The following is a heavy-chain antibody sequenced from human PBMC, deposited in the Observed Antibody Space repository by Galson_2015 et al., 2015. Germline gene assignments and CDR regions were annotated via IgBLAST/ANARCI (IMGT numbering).Heavy chain of an antibody. CDR3: ARAVPTWGYSYGYEHFDY. Sequence: ETLSLPCTVSGGSISSSSYYWGWIRQPPGKGLEWIGSIYYSGSTYYNPSLKSRVTISVDTSKNQFSLKLSSVTAADTAVYYCARAVPTWGYSYGYEHFDYWGQGTLVTVSS. CDR1: GGSISSSSYY. J-gene: IGHJ4*02. CDR2: IYYSGST. D-gene: IGHD5-18*01. V-gene: IGHV4-39*07.